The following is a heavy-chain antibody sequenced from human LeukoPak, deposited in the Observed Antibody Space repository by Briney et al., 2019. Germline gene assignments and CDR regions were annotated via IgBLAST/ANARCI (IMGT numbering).Heavy chain of an antibody. CDR2: ISGDGLGT. CDR1: EFTFGDYD. D-gene: IGHD3-10*01. Sequence: GGSLTLSCAASEFTFGDYDMSWVRQTLGKGLEWVSSISGDGLGTWYADSVRGRFTISRDKPRNTLYLRLNSLRVDDTAVYYCAKGPNFGSWRALDYWGQGSLVTVSS. J-gene: IGHJ4*02. CDR3: AKGPNFGSWRALDY. V-gene: IGHV3-23*01.